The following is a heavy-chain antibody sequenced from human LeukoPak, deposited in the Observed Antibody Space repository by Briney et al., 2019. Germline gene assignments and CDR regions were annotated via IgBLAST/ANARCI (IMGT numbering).Heavy chain of an antibody. J-gene: IGHJ4*02. CDR1: GGTFSSYA. D-gene: IGHD6-19*01. CDR2: ISAQHGQT. V-gene: IGHV1-18*01. CDR3: ARVGIAVPY. Sequence: GSSVKVSCKASGGTFSSYAISWVRQAPGQGLEWMGWISAQHGQTEYAPNSQDRVTMTTDTSTSTAYMELRSLRSDDTAVYYCARVGIAVPYWGQGTLVTVSS.